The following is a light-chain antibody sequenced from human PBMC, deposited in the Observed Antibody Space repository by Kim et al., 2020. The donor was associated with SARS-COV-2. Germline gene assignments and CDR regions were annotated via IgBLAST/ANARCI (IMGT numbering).Light chain of an antibody. V-gene: IGKV3-20*01. CDR2: IAS. Sequence: PGERATLSCRASRSVTSSYLAWYRQKPGQAPRLLIYIASTRATGIPDRFSGSGSGTEFTLTISRLEPEDFAVYYCQQYGSPPSTFGQGTRLEIK. J-gene: IGKJ5*01. CDR1: RSVTSSY. CDR3: QQYGSPPST.